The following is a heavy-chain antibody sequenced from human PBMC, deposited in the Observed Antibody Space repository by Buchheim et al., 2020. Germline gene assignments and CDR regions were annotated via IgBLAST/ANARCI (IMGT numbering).Heavy chain of an antibody. J-gene: IGHJ6*02. V-gene: IGHV3-72*01. Sequence: EVQLVESGGGLVQPGGSHRLSCAASGLTFSDHYVDWVRQAPGKGLEWVGQSRNKANSYTTEYAASVKGRFTISRDESKTSVHLQMSSLKTEDTAVYYCVTYSSGSYPENGMDVWGQGTT. CDR1: GLTFSDHY. CDR3: VTYSSGSYPENGMDV. D-gene: IGHD6-19*01. CDR2: SRNKANSYTT.